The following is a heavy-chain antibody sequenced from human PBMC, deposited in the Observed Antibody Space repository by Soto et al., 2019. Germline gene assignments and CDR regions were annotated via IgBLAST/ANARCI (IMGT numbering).Heavy chain of an antibody. J-gene: IGHJ4*02. CDR3: ATTPSSSRAPFDY. V-gene: IGHV4-59*01. CDR1: GGSISSYY. D-gene: IGHD2-15*01. CDR2: IYYSGST. Sequence: SETLSLTCTVSGGSISSYYWSWIRQPPGKGMEWIGYIYYSGSTNYNPSLKSRVTISVDTSKNQFSLKLSSVTAADTAVYYCATTPSSSRAPFDYWGQGTLVTVSS.